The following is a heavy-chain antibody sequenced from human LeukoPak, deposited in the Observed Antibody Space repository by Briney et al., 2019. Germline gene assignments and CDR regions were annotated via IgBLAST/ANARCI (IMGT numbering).Heavy chain of an antibody. CDR3: ARADRLDGGPYLIGP. Sequence: AAVKVSCKTSGYTFTDFYLHWVRQAPGQGRAWMGWINPTSGGTSSAQKFQGRVTITRYTPNATVYMEVAWLTSEDTAIYYCARADRLDGGPYLIGPWGQGTLVTVSS. V-gene: IGHV1-2*02. CDR1: GYTFTDFY. D-gene: IGHD2-21*01. J-gene: IGHJ5*02. CDR2: INPTSGGT.